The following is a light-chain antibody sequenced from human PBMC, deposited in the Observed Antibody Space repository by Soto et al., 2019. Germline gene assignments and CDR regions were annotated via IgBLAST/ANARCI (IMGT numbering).Light chain of an antibody. Sequence: QSVLTQPPSVSGAPGQRVTISCTGSSSNIGAGYDVHWYQQRPGTAPKLLIYSSNQRPSGVPDRFSGSKSGTPASLAISGLQSDDEGDYYCAAWDDSLNGHVVFGGGTKVTVL. CDR1: SSNIGAGYD. CDR3: AAWDDSLNGHVV. V-gene: IGLV1-40*01. CDR2: SSN. J-gene: IGLJ2*01.